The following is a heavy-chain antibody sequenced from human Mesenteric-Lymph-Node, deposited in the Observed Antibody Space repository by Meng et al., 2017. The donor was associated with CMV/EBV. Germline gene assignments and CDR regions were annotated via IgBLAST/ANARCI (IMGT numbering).Heavy chain of an antibody. CDR1: GFTFSSFG. J-gene: IGHJ4*02. Sequence: GGSLRLSCAASGFTFSSFGMHWVRQGPGKGLQWVAFVWYEGSIKYYADSVKGRFTISRDNSKNTVYLQMNSLRAEDTAVYYCAKGRGSGSYSTDYWGQGTLVTVSS. CDR3: AKGRGSGSYSTDY. D-gene: IGHD3-10*01. V-gene: IGHV3-30*02. CDR2: VWYEGSIK.